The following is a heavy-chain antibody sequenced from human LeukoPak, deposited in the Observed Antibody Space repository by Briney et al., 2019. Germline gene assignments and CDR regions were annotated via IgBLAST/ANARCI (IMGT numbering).Heavy chain of an antibody. Sequence: RASVKVSCKASGYTFTTYAMHWVRQAPGQRLEWMGWINAGNGNIKYPQKFQGRVTITRDTSASTAYMELSSLRSEDTAVYYCATGYGYCSGGSCYSLYYGMDVWGQGTTVTVSS. CDR3: ATGYGYCSGGSCYSLYYGMDV. D-gene: IGHD2-15*01. V-gene: IGHV1-3*01. CDR1: GYTFTTYA. J-gene: IGHJ6*02. CDR2: INAGNGNI.